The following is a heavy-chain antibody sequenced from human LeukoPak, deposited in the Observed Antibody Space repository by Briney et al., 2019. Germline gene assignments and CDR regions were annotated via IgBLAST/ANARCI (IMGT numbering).Heavy chain of an antibody. Sequence: SETLSLTCTVSGGSISGYYWNWIRQPAGKGLEWIGRIYSSGRTNYNSSFKSRVTMSVDTSKNQFSLKLSSVTAADTAVYYCARGIAAAANNFDYWGQGTLVTVSS. J-gene: IGHJ4*02. CDR3: ARGIAAAANNFDY. CDR1: GGSISGYY. D-gene: IGHD6-13*01. V-gene: IGHV4-4*07. CDR2: IYSSGRT.